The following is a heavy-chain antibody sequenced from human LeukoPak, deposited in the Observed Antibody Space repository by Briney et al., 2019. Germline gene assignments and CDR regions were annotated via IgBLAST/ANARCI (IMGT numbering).Heavy chain of an antibody. V-gene: IGHV3-20*04. Sequence: RSSETLSLTCTVSGVSISSSNSYWGWIRQPPGKGLEWVSGINWNGGRTGYADSVKGRFTISRDNAKNSLYLQMNSLRAEDTALYYCTRAGGGAGYGDYDYWGQGTLVTVSS. CDR3: TRAGGGAGYGDYDY. CDR2: INWNGGRT. CDR1: GVSISSSNSY. D-gene: IGHD4-17*01. J-gene: IGHJ4*02.